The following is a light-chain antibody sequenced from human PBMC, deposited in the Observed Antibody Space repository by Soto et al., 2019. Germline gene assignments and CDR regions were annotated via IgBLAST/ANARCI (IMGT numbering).Light chain of an antibody. CDR1: RDIRRN. J-gene: IGKJ1*01. Sequence: LSVSLGQRPTLSCRGRRDIRRNLAWYQQRPGQAPRLLLYGASTRATGIPARFSGSGSGTEFTLTISSLESEDFAVYYCQQYGSWPRTFGQGTKVDIK. CDR2: GAS. CDR3: QQYGSWPRT. V-gene: IGKV3-15*01.